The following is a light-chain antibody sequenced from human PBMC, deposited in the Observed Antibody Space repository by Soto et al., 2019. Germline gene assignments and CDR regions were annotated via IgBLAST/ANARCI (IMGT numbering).Light chain of an antibody. Sequence: DLQMTQSPSSLSASVGDRVTITCRASQGIRNELGWYQQKPGTAPKRLIYAASSLQSGVPSRFSGSGSGTEFTLTISSLQAEDSATYYCLQHNTYPRTFGQGTKVEIK. CDR3: LQHNTYPRT. CDR2: AAS. CDR1: QGIRNE. V-gene: IGKV1-17*01. J-gene: IGKJ1*01.